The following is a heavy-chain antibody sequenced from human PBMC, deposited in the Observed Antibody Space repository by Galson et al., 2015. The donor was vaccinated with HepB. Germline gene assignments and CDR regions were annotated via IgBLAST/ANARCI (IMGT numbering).Heavy chain of an antibody. CDR2: ISGYDGKT. CDR1: GYTFSSYG. CDR3: ASASSGRYNGGEAFDV. J-gene: IGHJ3*01. V-gene: IGHV1-18*01. Sequence: SVKVSCKVSGYTFSSYGISWVRQAPGQEFEWMGLISGYDGKTSYAQKFQGRVTMTRDGSTGTLSMELRSLKSDDTAVYYCASASSGRYNGGEAFDVWGQGTMLTVSS. D-gene: IGHD6-19*01.